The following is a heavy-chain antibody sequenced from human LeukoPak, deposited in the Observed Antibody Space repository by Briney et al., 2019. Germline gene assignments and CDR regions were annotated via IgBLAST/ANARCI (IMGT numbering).Heavy chain of an antibody. J-gene: IGHJ3*02. CDR1: GYTLTGYY. D-gene: IGHD3-22*01. Sequence: GASVKVSCKASGYTLTGYYMHWVRQAPGQGLEWMGRINPNSGGTNYAQKFQGRVTMTRDTSISTAYMELSRLRSDDTAVYYCARGRRSGYYDDAFDIWGQGTMVTVSS. CDR2: INPNSGGT. V-gene: IGHV1-2*06. CDR3: ARGRRSGYYDDAFDI.